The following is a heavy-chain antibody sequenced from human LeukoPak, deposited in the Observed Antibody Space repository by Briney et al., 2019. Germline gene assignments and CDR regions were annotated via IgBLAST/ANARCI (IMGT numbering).Heavy chain of an antibody. CDR1: GFTFSNVW. J-gene: IGHJ4*02. CDR2: IRKATEGGAT. CDR3: ASAMWGGQCTCPDY. Sequence: GGSLRLSCAASGFTFSNVWMGWFRQAPGKGLEWVGRIRKATEGGATDYAAPVQGRFTISRDDSSNTLYLQMNSLKTEDTAVYFCASAMWGGQCTCPDYWGQGTLVTVSS. V-gene: IGHV3-15*01. D-gene: IGHD2-2*01.